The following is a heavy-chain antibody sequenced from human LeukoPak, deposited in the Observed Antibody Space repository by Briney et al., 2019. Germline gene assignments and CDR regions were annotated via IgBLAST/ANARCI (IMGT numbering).Heavy chain of an antibody. J-gene: IGHJ4*02. V-gene: IGHV1-18*01. CDR2: ISRHNGNT. D-gene: IGHD6-19*01. Sequence: ASVKVSCKASGYTFISSGINWVRQAPGQGLEWVGWISRHNGNTNYAQKLQGRVTITTDTSTSTAYMEVRSLRSDDTAVYYCARAWIAVAGPGTSDYWGQGTLVMVSS. CDR3: ARAWIAVAGPGTSDY. CDR1: GYTFISSG.